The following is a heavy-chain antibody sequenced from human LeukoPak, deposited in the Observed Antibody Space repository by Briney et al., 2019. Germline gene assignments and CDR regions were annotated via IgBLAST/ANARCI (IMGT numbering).Heavy chain of an antibody. CDR1: EFTFSDYY. J-gene: IGHJ4*02. D-gene: IGHD7-27*01. CDR3: AREGGNWGEGYFDY. Sequence: AGGSLRLSCAASEFTFSDYYMSWIRQVPGKGLEWVSYISGSSSTMYYANSVKGRFTISRDNAKNLLYLQMNSLRAEDTAVYYGAREGGNWGEGYFDYWGQGTLVTVSS. V-gene: IGHV3-11*01. CDR2: ISGSSSTM.